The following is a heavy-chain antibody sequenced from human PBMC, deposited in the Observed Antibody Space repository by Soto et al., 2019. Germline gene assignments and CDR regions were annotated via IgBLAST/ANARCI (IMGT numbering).Heavy chain of an antibody. Sequence: EVQLVESGGGLVQPGGSLRLPCAASGFTFISYTMNWVRQPPGKGLEWVSYISSSSSTIYYADSVKGRFTISRDNAKNSLYLQMNSLRDEDTAVYYCARDTIVGATFSDYWGQGTLVTVSS. CDR2: ISSSSSTI. CDR1: GFTFISYT. D-gene: IGHD1-26*01. CDR3: ARDTIVGATFSDY. J-gene: IGHJ4*02. V-gene: IGHV3-48*02.